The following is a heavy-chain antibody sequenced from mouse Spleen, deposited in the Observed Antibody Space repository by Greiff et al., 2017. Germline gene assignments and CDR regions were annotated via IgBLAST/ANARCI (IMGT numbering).Heavy chain of an antibody. J-gene: IGHJ1*01. CDR1: GFTFSDYY. Sequence: EVQVVESGGGLVKPGGSLKLSCAASGFTFSDYYMYWVRQTPEKRLEWVATISDGGSYTYYPDSVKGRFTISRDNAKNNLYLQMSSLKSEDTAMYYCARGHYGSSYWYFDVWGAGTTVTVSS. D-gene: IGHD1-1*01. CDR3: ARGHYGSSYWYFDV. CDR2: ISDGGSYT. V-gene: IGHV5-4*02.